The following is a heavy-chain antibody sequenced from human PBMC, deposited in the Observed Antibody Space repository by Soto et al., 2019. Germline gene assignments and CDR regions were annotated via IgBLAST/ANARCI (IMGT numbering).Heavy chain of an antibody. V-gene: IGHV4-59*08. D-gene: IGHD6-13*01. Sequence: SETLSLTCTVSGGAISSYYWSWIRQPPGKGLEWIGYIYYSGSTNYNPSLKSRVTISVDTSKNQFSLKLSSVTAADTAVYYCARRRAAAVTRYYYYMDVWGKGTTVTAP. CDR1: GGAISSYY. CDR3: ARRRAAAVTRYYYYMDV. CDR2: IYYSGST. J-gene: IGHJ6*03.